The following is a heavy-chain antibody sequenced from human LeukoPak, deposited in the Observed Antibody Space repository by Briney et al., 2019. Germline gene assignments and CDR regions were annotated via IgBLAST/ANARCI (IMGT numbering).Heavy chain of an antibody. Sequence: PGGSLRLSCAASGFTFSSYGMHWVRQAPGKGLEWVAVIWYDGSNKYYADSVKGRFTISRDNSKNTLYLQMNSLRAEDTAVYYCARDGDVIARPKAFNIWGQGTMVTVSS. CDR2: IWYDGSNK. V-gene: IGHV3-33*01. D-gene: IGHD3-16*02. CDR3: ARDGDVIARPKAFNI. CDR1: GFTFSSYG. J-gene: IGHJ3*02.